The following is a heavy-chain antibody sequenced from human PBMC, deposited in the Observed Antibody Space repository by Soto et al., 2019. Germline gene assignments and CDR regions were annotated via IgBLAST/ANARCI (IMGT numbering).Heavy chain of an antibody. CDR2: ISYDGSNK. V-gene: IGHV3-30*03. CDR1: GFTFSSFG. Sequence: QVQLVESGGGVVQPGRSLRLSGAASGFTFSSFGMHWVRQAPGKGLEWVTLISYDGSNKYYVDSVKGRFTISRDNFKNNLFLQMNSLRAEDTAVYYCATDYCDRYYYYGLDVWGQGTTVTVSS. D-gene: IGHD4-17*01. J-gene: IGHJ6*02. CDR3: ATDYCDRYYYYGLDV.